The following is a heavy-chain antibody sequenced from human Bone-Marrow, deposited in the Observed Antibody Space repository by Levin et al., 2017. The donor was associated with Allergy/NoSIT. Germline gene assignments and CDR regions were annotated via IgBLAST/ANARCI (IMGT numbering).Heavy chain of an antibody. D-gene: IGHD4/OR15-4a*01. CDR2: ISGSGASN. Sequence: GGSLRLSCAGSGFTFSSYAMSWVRQAPGKGLEWVSAISGSGASNYYSDSVKGRFTVSRENSKNTLYLEMKSLRVDDTAVYYCAKMIRTTSTMVIPSEGYYGMDVWGRGTTVTVSS. J-gene: IGHJ6*02. CDR3: AKMIRTTSTMVIPSEGYYGMDV. V-gene: IGHV3-23*01. CDR1: GFTFSSYA.